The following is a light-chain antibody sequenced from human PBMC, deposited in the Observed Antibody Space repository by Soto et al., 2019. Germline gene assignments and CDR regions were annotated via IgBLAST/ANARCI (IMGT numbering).Light chain of an antibody. Sequence: QSVLTQPASVSATPGEKVTISCSGRGSNIGRNYVSWYRQLPGTAPQLLIYDDNKRHSGVPDRLSGSRYGTSASLAIAGLQPGDEADYFCGTWDESPGAGVFGGGTKLTVL. J-gene: IGLJ2*01. CDR1: GSNIGRNY. CDR2: DDN. V-gene: IGLV1-51*01. CDR3: GTWDESPGAGV.